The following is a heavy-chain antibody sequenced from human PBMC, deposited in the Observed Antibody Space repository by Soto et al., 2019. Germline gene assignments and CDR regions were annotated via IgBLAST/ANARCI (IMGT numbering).Heavy chain of an antibody. V-gene: IGHV1-69*13. J-gene: IGHJ6*02. CDR1: GGTFSSYA. Sequence: SMRVSCTASGGTFSSYAISWVRQAPGQGLEWMGGIIPIFGTANYAKKFQGRVTITADESTRTAYMELSRMRSEDTAVYYCSREGDSNYYYGMHXWGQATKVTVS. D-gene: IGHD2-21*02. CDR3: SREGDSNYYYGMHX. CDR2: IIPIFGTA.